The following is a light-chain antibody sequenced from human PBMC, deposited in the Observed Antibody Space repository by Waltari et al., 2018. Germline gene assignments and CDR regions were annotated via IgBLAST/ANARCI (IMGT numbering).Light chain of an antibody. Sequence: QSALTQPASVSGSPGQSITISCTGTSSDVGGYNYVSWYQQHPGKAPKLIIFDVSNRPSGVSSPFAGSTSGNTASLTISGLQAQDEADYYCSSYISSDTLELFGGGTSLTVL. CDR3: SSYISSDTLEL. CDR2: DVS. V-gene: IGLV2-14*03. J-gene: IGLJ2*01. CDR1: SSDVGGYNY.